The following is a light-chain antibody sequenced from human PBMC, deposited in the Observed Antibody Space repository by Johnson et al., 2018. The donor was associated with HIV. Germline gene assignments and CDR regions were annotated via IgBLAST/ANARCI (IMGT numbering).Light chain of an antibody. V-gene: IGLV1-51*01. Sequence: SVLTQPPSVSAAPGQKVTISCSGNSSKIENNYVSWYQQFPERAPKLLIYDNTKRPSGIPDRFSGSKSDTSATLAITGLQTGDEADYYCAAWDSGLSAYVFGTGTKVTVL. CDR3: AAWDSGLSAYV. J-gene: IGLJ1*01. CDR1: SSKIENNY. CDR2: DNT.